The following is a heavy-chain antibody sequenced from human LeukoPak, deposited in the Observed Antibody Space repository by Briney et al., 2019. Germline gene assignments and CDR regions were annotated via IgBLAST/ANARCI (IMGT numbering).Heavy chain of an antibody. Sequence: PGESLRLSCAASGFTFSSYGMHWVRQAPGKGLEWVAFIRYDGSNKYYADSVKGRFTISRDNSKNTLYLQMNSLRAEDTAVYYCAKQVRADGGAGDYFDYWGQGTLVTVSS. CDR2: IRYDGSNK. J-gene: IGHJ4*02. D-gene: IGHD2-2*01. V-gene: IGHV3-30*02. CDR1: GFTFSSYG. CDR3: AKQVRADGGAGDYFDY.